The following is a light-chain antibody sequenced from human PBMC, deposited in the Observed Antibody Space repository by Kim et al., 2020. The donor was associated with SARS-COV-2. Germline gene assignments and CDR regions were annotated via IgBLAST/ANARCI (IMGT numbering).Light chain of an antibody. Sequence: EILLTQSPATLSLSPGERATLSCRASQSVGSYLAWYQQKPGQAPRLLIYDASNRATGIPARFSGSGSGTDFTLTISSLEPEDFAVYYCQHRSNWPSFGGGTKVDIK. J-gene: IGKJ4*01. V-gene: IGKV3-11*01. CDR3: QHRSNWPS. CDR1: QSVGSY. CDR2: DAS.